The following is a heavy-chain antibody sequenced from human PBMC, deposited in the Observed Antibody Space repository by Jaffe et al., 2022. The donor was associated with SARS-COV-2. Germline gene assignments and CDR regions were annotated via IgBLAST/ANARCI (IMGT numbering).Heavy chain of an antibody. V-gene: IGHV3-9*01. Sequence: EVQLVESGGGLVQPGRSLRLSCAASGFTFDDYAMHWVRQAPGKGLEWVSGISWNSGSIGYADSVKGRFTISRDNAKNSLYLQMNSLRAEDTALYYCAKETHGDLHYYYYGMDVWGQGTTVTVSS. J-gene: IGHJ6*02. CDR1: GFTFDDYA. CDR2: ISWNSGSI. CDR3: AKETHGDLHYYYYGMDV. D-gene: IGHD4-17*01.